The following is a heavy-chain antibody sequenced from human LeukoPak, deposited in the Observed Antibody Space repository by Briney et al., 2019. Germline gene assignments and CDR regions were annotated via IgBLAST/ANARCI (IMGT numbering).Heavy chain of an antibody. J-gene: IGHJ4*02. V-gene: IGHV3-66*01. CDR3: ARDSVKSSRAFDY. CDR2: IYSGGST. D-gene: IGHD6-13*01. CDR1: GFTVSSNY. Sequence: GGSLRLSCAASGFTVSSNYMSWVRQAPGKGLEWVSVIYSGGSTYYADSVKGRFTISRDNSKNTLYLQMNSLRAEDTAVYYCARDSVKSSRAFDYWGQGTLVTVSS.